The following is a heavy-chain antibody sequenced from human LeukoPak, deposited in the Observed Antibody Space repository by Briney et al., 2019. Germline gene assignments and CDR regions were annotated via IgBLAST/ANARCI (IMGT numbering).Heavy chain of an antibody. CDR1: GFTLRSYA. Sequence: QPGGSLRLSCAVSGFTLRSYAIHWVRQAPGKGLQWVAFISYDAAVKYYADFVRGRFTVSRDNSKNTLSLQMNSLRPEDTAVYYCARDFSTWYSIDYWGRGTLVTVSS. J-gene: IGHJ4*02. D-gene: IGHD2-15*01. CDR2: ISYDAAVK. CDR3: ARDFSTWYSIDY. V-gene: IGHV3-30-3*01.